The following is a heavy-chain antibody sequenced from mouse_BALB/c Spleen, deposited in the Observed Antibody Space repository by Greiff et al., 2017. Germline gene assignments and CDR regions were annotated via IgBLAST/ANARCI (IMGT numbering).Heavy chain of an antibody. V-gene: IGHV3-2*02. J-gene: IGHJ4*01. D-gene: IGHD1-1*01. CDR2: ISYSGST. CDR3: ARPYGSSYNYAMDY. Sequence: EVQLQESGPGLVKPSQSLSLTCTVTGYSITSDYAWNWIRQFPGNKLEWMGYISYSGSTSYNPSLKSRISITRDTSKNQFFLQLNSVTTEDTATYYCARPYGSSYNYAMDYWGQGTSVTVSS. CDR1: GYSITSDYA.